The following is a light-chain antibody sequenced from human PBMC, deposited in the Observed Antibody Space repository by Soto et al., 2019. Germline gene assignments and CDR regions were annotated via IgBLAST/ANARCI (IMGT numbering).Light chain of an antibody. CDR1: QSVSSN. J-gene: IGKJ2*01. Sequence: IVMTQSPATLSVSPGERATLSCRARQSVSSNLAWYQQKPGQAPRLLIYGASTRATGIPARFSGSRSGTEFTLTISSLQSEDFAVYYCQQYNNWPYTFGQGTKLEIK. CDR2: GAS. V-gene: IGKV3-15*01. CDR3: QQYNNWPYT.